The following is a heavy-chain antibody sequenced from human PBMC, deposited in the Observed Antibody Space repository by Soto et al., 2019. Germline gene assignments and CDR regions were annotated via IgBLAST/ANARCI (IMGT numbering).Heavy chain of an antibody. CDR1: GSSISSSSYY. V-gene: IGHV4-31*03. J-gene: IGHJ5*02. Sequence: PSETLSLTCTVYGSSISSSSYYWNWIRQHPGKGLEWIGYIYYIGSTYYNPSLKSRVTISLDTSKNQFSLKLSSVTAADTAVYYCARSVFPWGQGTLVTVSS. CDR2: IYYIGST. CDR3: ARSVFP.